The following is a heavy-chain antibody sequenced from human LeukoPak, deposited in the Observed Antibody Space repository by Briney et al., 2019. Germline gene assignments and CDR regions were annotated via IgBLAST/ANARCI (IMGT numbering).Heavy chain of an antibody. D-gene: IGHD3-22*01. CDR3: ARGGRNYYDSSGQRGLGY. Sequence: SETLSLTCAVDGGSFSGYYWNWIRQPPGKGLEWIGEINHSGSTNYNPSLKSRVTISVDTSKNQFSLKLSSVTAADTAVYYCARGGRNYYDSSGQRGLGYWGQGTLVTVSS. V-gene: IGHV4-34*01. J-gene: IGHJ4*02. CDR2: INHSGST. CDR1: GGSFSGYY.